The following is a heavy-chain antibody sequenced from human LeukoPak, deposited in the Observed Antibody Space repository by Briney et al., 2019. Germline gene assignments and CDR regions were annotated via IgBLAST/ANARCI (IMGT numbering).Heavy chain of an antibody. CDR1: GFTFSSYG. J-gene: IGHJ6*02. CDR2: ISYDGSNK. CDR3: AKDLGGYCSGGSCYYGMDV. D-gene: IGHD2-15*01. Sequence: GGSLRLSCAASGFTFSSYGMHWVRQAPGKGLEWVTVISYDGSNKYYADSVKGRFTISRDNSKNTLYLQMNSLRAEDTAVYYCAKDLGGYCSGGSCYYGMDVWGQGTTVTVSS. V-gene: IGHV3-30*18.